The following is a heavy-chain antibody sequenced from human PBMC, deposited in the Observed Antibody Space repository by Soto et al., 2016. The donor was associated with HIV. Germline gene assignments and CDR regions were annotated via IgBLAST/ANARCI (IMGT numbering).Heavy chain of an antibody. CDR1: GFTFDDYG. Sequence: EVQLVESGGGVVRPGGSLRLSCAASGFTFDDYGMSWVRQAPGKGLKWVSGINWNGGSTSYADSVNGRFTISRDNAKNSLYLQMNSLRAEDTALYYCARDRGYYYGSGSSKAVYYYGMDVWGQGTTVTVSS. D-gene: IGHD3-10*01. J-gene: IGHJ6*02. CDR2: INWNGGST. CDR3: ARDRGYYYGSGSSKAVYYYGMDV. V-gene: IGHV3-20*04.